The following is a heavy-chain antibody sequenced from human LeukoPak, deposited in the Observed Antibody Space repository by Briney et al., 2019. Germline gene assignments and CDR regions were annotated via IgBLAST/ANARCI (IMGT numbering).Heavy chain of an antibody. V-gene: IGHV4-38-2*02. D-gene: IGHD3-3*01. Sequence: SETLSLTCTVSGYSLSSGYYWGWIRQPPGKGLEWIGSIYHSGSTYYNPSLKSRVTISVDTSKNQFSLKLSSVTAADTAVYYCARDRGDFWSGYYSWFDPWGQGTLVTVSS. CDR2: IYHSGST. J-gene: IGHJ5*02. CDR3: ARDRGDFWSGYYSWFDP. CDR1: GYSLSSGYY.